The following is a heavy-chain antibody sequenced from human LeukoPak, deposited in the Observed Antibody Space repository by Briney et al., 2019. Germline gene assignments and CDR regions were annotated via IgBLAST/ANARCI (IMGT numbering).Heavy chain of an antibody. D-gene: IGHD2-2*01. V-gene: IGHV3-30*18. CDR1: GFTFSSYG. Sequence: GRSLRLSCAASGFTFSSYGMHWVRQAPGKGLEWVAVISYDGSNKYYADSVKGRFTISRDNSKNTLYLQMNSLRAEDTAVYYCAKEVYDIVVVPAAMDYYYGMDVWGKGTTVTVSS. J-gene: IGHJ6*04. CDR3: AKEVYDIVVVPAAMDYYYGMDV. CDR2: ISYDGSNK.